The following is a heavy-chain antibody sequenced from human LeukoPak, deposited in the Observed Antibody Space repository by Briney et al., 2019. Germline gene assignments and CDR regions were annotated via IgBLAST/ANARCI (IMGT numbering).Heavy chain of an antibody. CDR1: GFTFSSYS. D-gene: IGHD6-19*01. J-gene: IGHJ4*02. CDR3: ARVSPPSSGWYAFDH. V-gene: IGHV3-21*01. Sequence: GGSLRLSCAASGFTFSSYSMNWVRQAPGKGLEWVSSISSSSSYIYYADSVKGRFTISRDNAKNSLYLQMNSLRAEDTAVYYCARVSPPSSGWYAFDHWGQGTLVTVSS. CDR2: ISSSSSYI.